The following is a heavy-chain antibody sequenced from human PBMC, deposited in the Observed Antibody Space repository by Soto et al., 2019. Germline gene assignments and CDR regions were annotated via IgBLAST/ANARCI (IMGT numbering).Heavy chain of an antibody. CDR2: ITGSGGRT. CDR1: GFTFSSYA. Sequence: GGSLRLSCAASGFTFSSYAMTWVRQAPGRGLEGVSGITGSGGRTYYAESVKGRFTISRDNSKSTLYLQMNSLRAEDTALYYCAKDTRYGDYVRWFDPWGQGPQVTVSS. D-gene: IGHD4-17*01. V-gene: IGHV3-23*01. J-gene: IGHJ5*02. CDR3: AKDTRYGDYVRWFDP.